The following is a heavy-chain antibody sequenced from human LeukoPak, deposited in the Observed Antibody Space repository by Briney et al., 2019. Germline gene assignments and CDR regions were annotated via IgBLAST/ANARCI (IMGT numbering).Heavy chain of an antibody. V-gene: IGHV4-59*08. J-gene: IGHJ4*02. CDR2: IYYSGST. CDR1: GGFISSYY. D-gene: IGHD3-9*01. CDR3: ARLVPAAMSGVPPGLRYFDWLYQPNEPFDY. Sequence: SETLSLTCTVSGGFISSYYWSWIRQPPGKGLEWIGYIYYSGSTNYNPSLKSRVTISVDTSKNQFSLKLSSVTAADTAVYYCARLVPAAMSGVPPGLRYFDWLYQPNEPFDYWGQGTLVTVSS.